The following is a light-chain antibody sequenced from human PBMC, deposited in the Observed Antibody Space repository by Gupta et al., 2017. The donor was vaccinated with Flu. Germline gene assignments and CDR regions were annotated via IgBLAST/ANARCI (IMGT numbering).Light chain of an antibody. CDR1: SSDVGSYNL. CDR3: SSYAGTSSFVV. J-gene: IGLJ3*02. V-gene: IGLV2-23*01. CDR2: EGS. Sequence: QSALTQPASVSGSPGQSITISCTGTSSDVGSYNLVSWYQHHPGKAPKLMIYEGSKRPSGVSNRFSGSKSGNTASLTIPGLQAEDEAYYYCSSYAGTSSFVVFGGGTKLTVL.